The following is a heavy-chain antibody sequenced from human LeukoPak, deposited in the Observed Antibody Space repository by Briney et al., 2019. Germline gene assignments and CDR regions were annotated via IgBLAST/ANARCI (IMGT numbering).Heavy chain of an antibody. CDR3: AISATMVRGAPDY. CDR2: IYPGDSDT. V-gene: IGHV5-51*01. D-gene: IGHD3-10*01. CDR1: GYSFTSYW. J-gene: IGHJ4*02. Sequence: GESLKISCKGSGYSFTSYWIGWVRQMPGKGLEWMGIIYPGDSDTRYSPSFQGQVSISADKSISTAYLQWSSLKASDTAMYYCAISATMVRGAPDYWGQGTLVTVSS.